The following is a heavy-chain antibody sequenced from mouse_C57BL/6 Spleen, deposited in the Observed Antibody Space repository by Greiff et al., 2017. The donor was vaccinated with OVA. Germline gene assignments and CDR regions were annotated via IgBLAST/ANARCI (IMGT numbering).Heavy chain of an antibody. Sequence: DVQLVESGPGMVKPSQSLSLTCTVTGYSITSGYDWHWIRHFPGNKLEWMGYISYSGSTNYNPSLKSRISITHDTSKNHFFLKLNSVTTEDTATYYCARGDYDYDSWFAYWGQGTLVTVSA. CDR3: ARGDYDYDSWFAY. D-gene: IGHD2-4*01. CDR1: GYSITSGYD. J-gene: IGHJ3*01. CDR2: ISYSGST. V-gene: IGHV3-1*01.